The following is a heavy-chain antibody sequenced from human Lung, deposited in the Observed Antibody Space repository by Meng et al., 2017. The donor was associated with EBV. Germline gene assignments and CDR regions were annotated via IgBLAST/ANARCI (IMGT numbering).Heavy chain of an antibody. Sequence: QVQLQQWGAVLLKPSETLSLTCAGYGGSFSGYYWSWIRQPPGKGLEWIGEINHSGSTNYNPSLKSRVTISVDTSKNQFSLKLSSVTAADTAVYYCARGGWSSSWGNWGQGTLVTVSS. CDR3: ARGGWSSSWGN. CDR1: GGSFSGYY. V-gene: IGHV4-34*01. J-gene: IGHJ4*02. CDR2: INHSGST. D-gene: IGHD6-13*01.